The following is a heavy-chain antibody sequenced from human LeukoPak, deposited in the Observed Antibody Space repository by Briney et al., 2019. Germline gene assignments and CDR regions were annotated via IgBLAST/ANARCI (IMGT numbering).Heavy chain of an antibody. D-gene: IGHD1-26*01. Sequence: SETLSLTCAVYGGSFSAYYWSWIRQPPGKGLEWIGEIYHSGSTNYNPSLKSRVTISVDTSKNQFSLKLTSVTAADTAVYYCARGQVWLLYDYWGQGTLVIVSS. J-gene: IGHJ4*02. CDR1: GGSFSAYY. CDR3: ARGQVWLLYDY. CDR2: IYHSGST. V-gene: IGHV4-34*01.